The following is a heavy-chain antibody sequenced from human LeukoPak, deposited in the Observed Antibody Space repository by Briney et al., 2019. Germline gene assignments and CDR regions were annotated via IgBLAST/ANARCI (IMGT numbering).Heavy chain of an antibody. V-gene: IGHV3-21*01. CDR2: ISSSSSYI. D-gene: IGHD6-13*01. J-gene: IGHJ4*02. CDR1: GFTFRSYE. Sequence: GGSLRLSCAASGFTFRSYEMSWVRQAPGKGLEWVSSISSSSSYIYYADSVKGRFTISRDNAKNSLYLQMNSLRAEDTAVYYCARDGVSSSSWYLYWGQGTLVTVSS. CDR3: ARDGVSSSSWYLY.